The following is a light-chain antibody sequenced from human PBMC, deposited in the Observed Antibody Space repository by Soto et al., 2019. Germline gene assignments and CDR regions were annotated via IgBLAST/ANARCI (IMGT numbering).Light chain of an antibody. J-gene: IGKJ5*01. CDR1: QSISAT. Sequence: EIVVTQSPATLSVSPGEGSTLSCRASQSISATVAWYQQKPGQAPRLLIYGASTRATGIPVRFTGSGSGTEFTLIISSLQSEDLEVYYCQQYNNWPLTFGQGTRLEIK. V-gene: IGKV3-15*01. CDR2: GAS. CDR3: QQYNNWPLT.